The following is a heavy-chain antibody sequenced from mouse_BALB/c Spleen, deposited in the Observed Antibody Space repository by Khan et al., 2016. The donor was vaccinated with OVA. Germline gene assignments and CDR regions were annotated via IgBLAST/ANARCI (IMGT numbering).Heavy chain of an antibody. Sequence: QLEESGPGLVKPSQSLSLTCTVTGYSITSGYGWNWIRQFPGNKLEWMVYITYSGSTNYNPSLKSRISITRDTSKNQFFLQLNSVTTEDTATYYCARTARIKYWGQGTTLTVSS. CDR2: ITYSGST. D-gene: IGHD1-2*01. J-gene: IGHJ2*01. V-gene: IGHV3-1*02. CDR1: GYSITSGYG. CDR3: ARTARIKY.